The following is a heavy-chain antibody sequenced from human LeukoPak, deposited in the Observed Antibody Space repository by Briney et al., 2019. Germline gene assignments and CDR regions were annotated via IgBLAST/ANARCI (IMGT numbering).Heavy chain of an antibody. CDR3: ARDGDYGSGSYYPPPLYYFDY. V-gene: IGHV4-39*07. D-gene: IGHD3-10*01. CDR1: GGSISSSSYY. CDR2: IYYSGST. J-gene: IGHJ4*02. Sequence: SETLSLTCTVSGGSISSSSYYWGWIRQPPGKGLEWIGSIYYSGSTYYNPSLKSRVTISVDTSRNQFSLKLSSVTAADTAVYYCARDGDYGSGSYYPPPLYYFDYWGQGTLVTVSS.